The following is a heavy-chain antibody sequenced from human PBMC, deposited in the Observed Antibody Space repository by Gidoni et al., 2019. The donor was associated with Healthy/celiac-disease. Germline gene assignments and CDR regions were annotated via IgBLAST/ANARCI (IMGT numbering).Heavy chain of an antibody. J-gene: IGHJ3*02. V-gene: IGHV4-39*01. CDR2: IYYSGRT. CDR1: DGSISSSSYY. CDR3: ARLNRGSYAFDI. Sequence: QLLLQESGPGLVKPSETLSLTCTVSDGSISSSSYYWGWIRQPPGKGLEWIGSIYYSGRTYYNPSLKSRGTISVETSKNQFSLKLSSVTAADTAVYYCARLNRGSYAFDIWGQGTMVTVSS. D-gene: IGHD7-27*01.